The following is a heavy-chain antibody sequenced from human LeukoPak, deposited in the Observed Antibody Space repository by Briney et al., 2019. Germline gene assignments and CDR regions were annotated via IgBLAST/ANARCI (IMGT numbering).Heavy chain of an antibody. D-gene: IGHD6-19*01. CDR2: LSGSGITT. J-gene: IGHJ4*01. CDR1: GFTFSNSA. CDR3: AKGIYSSGWSYFDY. Sequence: GGSLRLSCAASGFTFSNSAMSWVRQAPGKGLEWVSTLSGSGITTYYADSVKGRFTISRDNSKNTLYLQMNSVRAEDTAVYYCAKGIYSSGWSYFDYWGHGTLVTVSS. V-gene: IGHV3-23*01.